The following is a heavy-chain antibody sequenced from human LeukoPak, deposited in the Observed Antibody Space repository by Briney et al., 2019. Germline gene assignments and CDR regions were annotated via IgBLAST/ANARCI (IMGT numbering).Heavy chain of an antibody. D-gene: IGHD3-16*01. CDR3: ERGGGLDV. CDR1: GFTFSSYW. J-gene: IGHJ6*02. V-gene: IGHV3-7*03. Sequence: GGSLRLSCAASGFTFSSYWMNWARQAPGKGLEWVASISHNGNVNYYVDSVKGRFTISRDNAKNSLYLQMSNLRAEDTAVYFCERGGGLDVWGQEATVTVSS. CDR2: ISHNGNVN.